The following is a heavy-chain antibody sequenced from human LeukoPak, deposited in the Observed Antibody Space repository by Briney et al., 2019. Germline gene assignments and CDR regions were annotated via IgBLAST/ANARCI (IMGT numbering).Heavy chain of an antibody. Sequence: SVKVSCKASGGTFSSYAISWVRQAPGQGLEWMGGIIPIFGTANYAQKFQGRVTITADESTSTAYMELSSLRPEDTAVYYCARASQWLVREFDYWGQGTLVTVSS. J-gene: IGHJ4*02. CDR3: ARASQWLVREFDY. D-gene: IGHD6-19*01. CDR2: IIPIFGTA. CDR1: GGTFSSYA. V-gene: IGHV1-69*01.